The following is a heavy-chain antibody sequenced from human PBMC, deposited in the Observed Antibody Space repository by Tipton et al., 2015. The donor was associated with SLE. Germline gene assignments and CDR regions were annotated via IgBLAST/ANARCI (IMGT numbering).Heavy chain of an antibody. CDR3: ARGDMVVVPAAGGGYYYYMDV. CDR1: GGSIDGFY. J-gene: IGHJ6*03. D-gene: IGHD2-2*01. Sequence: TLSLTCTVSGGSIDGFYWTWIRQPPGKGLEWIGRIYTSGSTNYSPSLKSRVTISVDTSKNQFSLKLSSVTAADTAVYYCARGDMVVVPAAGGGYYYYMDVWGKGTTVTVSS. CDR2: IYTSGST. V-gene: IGHV4-4*08.